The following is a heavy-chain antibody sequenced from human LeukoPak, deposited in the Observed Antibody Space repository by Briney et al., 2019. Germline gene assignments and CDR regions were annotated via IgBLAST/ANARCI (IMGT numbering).Heavy chain of an antibody. CDR3: ARDLGYCTGGTCYPNWFDP. CDR1: GGTFSSYA. Sequence: ASVKVSCKASGGTFSSYAISWVRQAPGQRLEWMGWINAGNDNTKYSQKFQGRVTITRDTSASTAYMELSSLRSEDTAVYYCARDLGYCTGGTCYPNWFDPWGQGTLVTVSS. J-gene: IGHJ5*02. V-gene: IGHV1-3*01. CDR2: INAGNDNT. D-gene: IGHD2-15*01.